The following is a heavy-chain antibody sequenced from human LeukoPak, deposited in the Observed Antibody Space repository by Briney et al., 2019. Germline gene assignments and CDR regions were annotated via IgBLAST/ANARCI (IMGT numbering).Heavy chain of an antibody. CDR3: ARDDILTPAPY. CDR1: GFTFSSYS. CDR2: ISSSSSTI. J-gene: IGHJ4*02. V-gene: IGHV3-48*04. D-gene: IGHD3-9*01. Sequence: GGSLRLSCAASGFTFSSYSMNWVRQAPGKGLEWVSYISSSSSTIYYADSVKGRFTISRDNAKNSLYLQMNSLRAEDTAVYYCARDDILTPAPYWGQGTLVTVSS.